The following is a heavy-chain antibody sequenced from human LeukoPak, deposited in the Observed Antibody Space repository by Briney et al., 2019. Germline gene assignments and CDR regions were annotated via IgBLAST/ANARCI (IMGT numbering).Heavy chain of an antibody. CDR1: GGSISSGGYY. J-gene: IGHJ5*02. CDR3: ARESAADHNWFDP. V-gene: IGHV4-31*03. Sequence: PSETLSLTCTVSGGSISSGGYYWSWIRQHPGKGLEWIGYIYYSGSTYYNPSLKSRVTISVDTSKNQFSPKLSSVTAADTAVYYCARESAADHNWFDPWGQGTLVTVSS. D-gene: IGHD6-13*01. CDR2: IYYSGST.